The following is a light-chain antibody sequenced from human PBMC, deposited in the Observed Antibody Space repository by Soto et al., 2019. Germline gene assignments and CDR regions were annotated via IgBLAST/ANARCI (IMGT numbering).Light chain of an antibody. V-gene: IGKV1-39*01. Sequence: DIQMTQSPASLSASVGDTVTITCRGSQSSNTFLSWYRHKPGKAPELLIYDASTLQIGVPSRFSGSGYGTEFTLTISSLQSEDFATYYCQQSYYIPWTFGQGTKVEVK. CDR2: DAS. J-gene: IGKJ1*01. CDR1: QSSNTF. CDR3: QQSYYIPWT.